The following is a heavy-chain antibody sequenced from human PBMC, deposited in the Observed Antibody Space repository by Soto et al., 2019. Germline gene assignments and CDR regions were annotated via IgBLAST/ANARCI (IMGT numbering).Heavy chain of an antibody. J-gene: IGHJ6*02. CDR2: LDYSGTA. D-gene: IGHD3-3*01. CDR3: ARGDDYDFWSYPAKGRYYYGMDV. CDR1: GVSISSTSYN. Sequence: PSETLSLTCNVSGVSISSTSYNWGWIRQPPGKGLEWIGTLDYSGTAHYNPSLKSRINISADPSKNQFSLKLSSVTAADTAVYYCARGDDYDFWSYPAKGRYYYGMDVWGQGTTVTVSS. V-gene: IGHV4-39*07.